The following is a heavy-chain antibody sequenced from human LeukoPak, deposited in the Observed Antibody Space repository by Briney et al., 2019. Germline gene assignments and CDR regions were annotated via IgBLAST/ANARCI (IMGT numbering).Heavy chain of an antibody. CDR1: GDSVSSKSAA. CDR2: TYYRSKWYN. D-gene: IGHD3-22*01. J-gene: IGHJ4*02. CDR3: ARGSYESTDYHREEDY. V-gene: IGHV6-1*01. Sequence: SQTLSLTCAISGDSVSSKSAAWNWIRQSPSRGLEWLGRTYYRSKWYNDYAESVKSRITINPDTSKNQFSLQLNSMTPADTAVYYCARGSYESTDYHREEDYWGQGTLVTVSS.